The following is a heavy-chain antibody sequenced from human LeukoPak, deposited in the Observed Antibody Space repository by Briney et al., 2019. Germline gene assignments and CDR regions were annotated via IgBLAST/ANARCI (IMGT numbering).Heavy chain of an antibody. CDR1: EFDFFSYG. Sequence: GGYLRLSCVASEFDFFSYGMQWVRQAPGKGLVWVSRIFSDGTTTSYADSVKGRFTISRDNAKNTLYLQMNSLRAEDTAVYYCARELPREVTLDYWGQGTLVTVSP. CDR3: ARELPREVTLDY. D-gene: IGHD2-21*02. J-gene: IGHJ4*01. V-gene: IGHV3-74*01. CDR2: IFSDGTTT.